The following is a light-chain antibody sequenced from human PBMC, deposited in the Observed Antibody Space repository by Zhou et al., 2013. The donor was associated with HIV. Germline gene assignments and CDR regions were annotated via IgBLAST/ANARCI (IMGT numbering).Light chain of an antibody. CDR3: QHYYSYPFT. CDR1: QGISSY. CDR2: AAS. Sequence: AIRMTQSPSSFSASTGDRVTLTCRASQGISSYLAWYQQKPGKAPKLLIYAASTLQSGVQSRFSGSGSGTDFTLTISCLQSEDFATYYCQHYYSYPFTFGPGTKVDIK. V-gene: IGKV1-8*01. J-gene: IGKJ3*01.